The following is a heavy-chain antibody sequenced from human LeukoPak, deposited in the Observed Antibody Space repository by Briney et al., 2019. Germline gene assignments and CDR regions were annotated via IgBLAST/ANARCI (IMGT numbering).Heavy chain of an antibody. CDR2: IIPIFGTA. CDR3: ARDSDHSTSGYYYMDV. J-gene: IGHJ6*03. Sequence: ASVKVSCKASGGTFSSYAISWVRQAPGLGLEWMGGIIPIFGTANYAQKFQGRVTITTDESTSTAYMELSSLRSEDTAVYYCARDSDHSTSGYYYMDVWGKGTTVAVSS. CDR1: GGTFSSYA. D-gene: IGHD5/OR15-5a*01. V-gene: IGHV1-69*05.